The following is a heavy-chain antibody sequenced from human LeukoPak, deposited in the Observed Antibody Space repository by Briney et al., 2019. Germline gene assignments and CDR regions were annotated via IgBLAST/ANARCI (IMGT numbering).Heavy chain of an antibody. Sequence: ASVKVSCKASGYTFTSYGISWVRQAPGQGLEWMGWISAYNGNTNYAQKLQGRVTMTTDTSTSTAYMELRSLRSDDTAVYYCARGRAGGPYDFWSGPPMGYWGQGTLVTVSS. J-gene: IGHJ4*02. D-gene: IGHD3-3*01. V-gene: IGHV1-18*01. CDR1: GYTFTSYG. CDR3: ARGRAGGPYDFWSGPPMGY. CDR2: ISAYNGNT.